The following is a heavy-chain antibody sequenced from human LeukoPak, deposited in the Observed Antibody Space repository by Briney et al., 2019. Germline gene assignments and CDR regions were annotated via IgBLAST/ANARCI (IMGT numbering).Heavy chain of an antibody. Sequence: PGGSLRLSCAASGFTFSNYWIHWVRQTPGKGLVWVSRISSDGSTTNYADSVKGRFTISRDNAKNTLYLQMNSLRAEDTAMYYCARVGYYYDDNCDAFDIWGQGTMVTVSS. CDR1: GFTFSNYW. CDR3: ARVGYYYDDNCDAFDI. J-gene: IGHJ3*02. CDR2: ISSDGSTT. V-gene: IGHV3-74*01. D-gene: IGHD3-22*01.